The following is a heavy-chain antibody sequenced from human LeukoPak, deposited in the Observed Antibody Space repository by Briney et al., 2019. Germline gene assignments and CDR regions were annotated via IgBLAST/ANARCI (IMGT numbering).Heavy chain of an antibody. CDR2: TSGSGGST. J-gene: IGHJ4*02. D-gene: IGHD6-19*01. V-gene: IGHV3-23*01. CDR1: GFTLSNYV. CDR3: AKSQSGWYSFDY. Sequence: PGGSLRLSCAASGFTLSNYVVNWVRQAPGKGLEWVSATSGSGGSTKYADSVKGRFTISGDNSKNTLYLQMNSLRAEGTAVYYCAKSQSGWYSFDYWGQGTLVTVSS.